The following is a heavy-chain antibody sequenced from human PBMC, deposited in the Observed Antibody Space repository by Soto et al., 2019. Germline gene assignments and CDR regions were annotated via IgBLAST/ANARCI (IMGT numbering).Heavy chain of an antibody. CDR1: GYTLTELS. V-gene: IGHV1-24*01. Sequence: ASVKVSCKVSGYTLTELSMHWVRQAPGKGLEWMGGFDPEDGETIYAQKFQGRVTMTEDTSTDTAYMELSSLRSEDTAVYYCAISVGGYYGSGSYYNEGVDAFDIWGQGTMVTV. D-gene: IGHD3-10*01. CDR2: FDPEDGET. J-gene: IGHJ3*02. CDR3: AISVGGYYGSGSYYNEGVDAFDI.